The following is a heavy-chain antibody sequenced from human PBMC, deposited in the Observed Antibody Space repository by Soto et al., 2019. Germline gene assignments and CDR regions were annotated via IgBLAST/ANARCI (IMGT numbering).Heavy chain of an antibody. Sequence: EVQLLETGGGTVQPGGSLRLSCAASGFTFSSYAMSWVRQAPGKGLEWVSTISGSGGSIYYADSVKGRFTISSDNSRKTLYLQMNSLRAEDTAVYYCAFPTISSTGQLGFDYWGQGTLITVSS. CDR2: ISGSGGSI. V-gene: IGHV3-23*01. CDR3: AFPTISSTGQLGFDY. D-gene: IGHD3-9*01. CDR1: GFTFSSYA. J-gene: IGHJ4*02.